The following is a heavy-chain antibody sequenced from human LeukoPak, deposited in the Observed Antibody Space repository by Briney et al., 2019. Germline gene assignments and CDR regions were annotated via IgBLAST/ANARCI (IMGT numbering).Heavy chain of an antibody. J-gene: IGHJ5*02. CDR2: IYASGST. V-gene: IGHV4-4*07. D-gene: IGHD6-13*01. Sequence: SETLSLTCTVSGGSISAYYWSWIRQPAGKRLEWIGRIYASGSTNYNPSLQGRVTMSVDTSKNHFSLKLSSVTAADTAVYYCARGVYTNSWYWFDPWGQGTLVTVSS. CDR1: GGSISAYY. CDR3: ARGVYTNSWYWFDP.